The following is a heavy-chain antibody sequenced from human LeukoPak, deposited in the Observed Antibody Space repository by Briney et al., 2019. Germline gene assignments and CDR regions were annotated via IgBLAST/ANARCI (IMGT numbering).Heavy chain of an antibody. D-gene: IGHD5-18*01. J-gene: IGHJ4*02. Sequence: GGSLRLFCAASGFTFSSYSMNWVRQAPGKGLEWVAYISSSSNTIDSADSVKGRFTISRDNAKNSLYLQMNSLRAEDTAVYYCARARGYSYGYSDYWGQGTLVTVSS. CDR1: GFTFSSYS. CDR3: ARARGYSYGYSDY. V-gene: IGHV3-48*01. CDR2: ISSSSNTI.